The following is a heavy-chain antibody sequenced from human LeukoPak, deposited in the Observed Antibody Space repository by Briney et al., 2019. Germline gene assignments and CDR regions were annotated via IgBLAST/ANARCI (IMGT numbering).Heavy chain of an antibody. Sequence: GGSLRLSCAASGFAFSNAWMSWVRQAPGKGLEWVGRIKSKTDGGTADYAAPVKGRFTISRDDSKNTLYLQMNSLKTEDTAVYYCNTDLQAYGDYAWGQGSLVTVSS. CDR2: IKSKTDGGTA. D-gene: IGHD4-17*01. CDR3: NTDLQAYGDYA. V-gene: IGHV3-15*01. J-gene: IGHJ5*02. CDR1: GFAFSNAW.